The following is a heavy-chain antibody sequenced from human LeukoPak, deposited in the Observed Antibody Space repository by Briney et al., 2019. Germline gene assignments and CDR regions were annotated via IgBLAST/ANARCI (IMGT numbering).Heavy chain of an antibody. CDR3: GRACSSSSCGSRGGVYAVDI. J-gene: IGHJ3*02. Sequence: GGSLTLSCSASGFTFSSYIIDWVRQAPGKGLEWVSSIGSGGGSISYADSVKGRFTISRENAKNSLYLQMSSLRAEDTAVYFCGRACSSSSCGSRGGVYAVDIWGQGTMVTVSS. V-gene: IGHV3-21*01. CDR2: IGSGGGSI. D-gene: IGHD2-2*01. CDR1: GFTFSSYI.